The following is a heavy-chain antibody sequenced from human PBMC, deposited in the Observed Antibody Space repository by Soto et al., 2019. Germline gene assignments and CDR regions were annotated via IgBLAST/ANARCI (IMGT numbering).Heavy chain of an antibody. Sequence: ESGPTLVNPTETRTLTCTVAGFAISNGRMGVSWIRQPPGKALEWLAHIFSSDDKSYSTSLKTRLTISKDTSKSQVVLTMTNMDPVDTATYYCARIGDCSSTSCYHYDYWGQGTLVTVS. CDR2: IFSSDDK. CDR1: GFAISNGRMG. CDR3: ARIGDCSSTSCYHYDY. V-gene: IGHV2-26*01. J-gene: IGHJ4*02. D-gene: IGHD2-2*01.